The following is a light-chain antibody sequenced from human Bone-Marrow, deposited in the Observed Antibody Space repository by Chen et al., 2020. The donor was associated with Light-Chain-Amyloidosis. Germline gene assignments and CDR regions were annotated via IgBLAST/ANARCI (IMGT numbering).Light chain of an antibody. CDR2: GSS. CDR1: QTISSNY. Sequence: EIVLTQSPGTLSLSPGEGANLSCRASQTISSNYLTWYQQQFGQAPRLLLYGSSSRATGIPDRFTGSRSGTDFTLTINRLEPEDFAMYFCQQYGTSPLTFGGGTKVEIK. V-gene: IGKV3-20*01. CDR3: QQYGTSPLT. J-gene: IGKJ4*01.